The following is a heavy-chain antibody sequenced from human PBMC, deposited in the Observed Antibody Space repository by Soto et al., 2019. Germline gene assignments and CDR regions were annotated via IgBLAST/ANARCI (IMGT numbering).Heavy chain of an antibody. CDR3: ARRRVVAWGYSYGYSGGWFDP. CDR2: IYPDDSDT. CDR1: GYSFTSYW. J-gene: IGHJ5*02. D-gene: IGHD5-18*01. V-gene: IGHV5-51*01. Sequence: GESLKISCKGSGYSFTSYWIGWVRQMPGKGLEWMGIIYPDDSDTRYSPSFQGQVTISADKSISTAYLQWSSLKASDTAMYYCARRRVVAWGYSYGYSGGWFDPWGQGTLVTVSS.